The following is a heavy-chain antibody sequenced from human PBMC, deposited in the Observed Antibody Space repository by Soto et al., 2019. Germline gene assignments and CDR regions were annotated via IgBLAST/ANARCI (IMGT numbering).Heavy chain of an antibody. J-gene: IGHJ4*02. V-gene: IGHV3-30-3*01. CDR1: GFTFSSYA. CDR3: APATGEDIVATIGSY. D-gene: IGHD5-12*01. CDR2: ISYDGSNK. Sequence: PGGSLRLSCAASGFTFSSYAMHWVRQAPGKGLEWVAVISYDGSNKYYADSVKGRFTISRDNSKNTLYLQMNSLRAEDTAVYYCAPATGEDIVATIGSYWGQGTLVTAPQ.